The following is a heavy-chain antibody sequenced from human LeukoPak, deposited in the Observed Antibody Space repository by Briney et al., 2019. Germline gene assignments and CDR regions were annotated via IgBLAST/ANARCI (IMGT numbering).Heavy chain of an antibody. V-gene: IGHV4-61*02. CDR3: ARGGDYYDSSGYYDY. J-gene: IGHJ4*02. Sequence: SQTLSLTCTVSGGSISSGSYYWTWIRQPAGKGLEWIGRIYASGGTRYNPSLNSRLTISLDTSKNQFFLNLTSVTAADTAMYYCARGGDYYDSSGYYDYWGQGTLVTVSS. D-gene: IGHD3-22*01. CDR1: GGSISSGSYY. CDR2: IYASGGT.